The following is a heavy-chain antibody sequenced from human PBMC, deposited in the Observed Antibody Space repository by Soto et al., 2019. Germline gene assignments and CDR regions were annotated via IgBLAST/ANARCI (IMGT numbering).Heavy chain of an antibody. CDR1: GGSISSSSYY. CDR3: ATANERYYYYGMDV. V-gene: IGHV4-39*07. J-gene: IGHJ6*02. CDR2: IYYSGST. D-gene: IGHD1-1*01. Sequence: QLQLQESGPGLVKPSETLSLTCTVSGGSISSSSYYWGWIRQPPGKGLEWIGSIYYSGSTYYNPSLKSRVTISVDTSKNQFSLKLSSVTAADTAVYYCATANERYYYYGMDVWGQGTTVTVSS.